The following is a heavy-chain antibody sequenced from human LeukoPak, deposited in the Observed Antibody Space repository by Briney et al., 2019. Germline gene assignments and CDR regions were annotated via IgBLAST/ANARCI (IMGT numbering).Heavy chain of an antibody. V-gene: IGHV3-23*01. CDR3: TRVSTTDDY. Sequence: GGSLRLSCVASAFTFNSYAMSWVRQAPGKGLEWVSCISSGGGSTYYADSVKGRFTVSRDNAKNTLYLQMDSLRAEDTAVYYCTRVSTTDDYWGQGTLVTVSS. CDR1: AFTFNSYA. CDR2: ISSGGGST. J-gene: IGHJ4*02. D-gene: IGHD2/OR15-2a*01.